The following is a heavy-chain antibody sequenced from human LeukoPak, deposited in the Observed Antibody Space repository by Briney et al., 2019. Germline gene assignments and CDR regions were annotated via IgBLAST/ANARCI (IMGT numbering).Heavy chain of an antibody. CDR3: ASTNPDYYYYYGMDV. D-gene: IGHD1-26*01. V-gene: IGHV1-18*01. CDR1: GYTFTSYG. J-gene: IGHJ6*02. Sequence: ASVKVSCKASGYTFTSYGISWVRQAPGQGLEWMGWISAYNGNTNYAQKLQGRVTMTTDTSTSTAYMELRSLRSDDTAVYYCASTNPDYYYYYGMDVWGQGTTVTVSS. CDR2: ISAYNGNT.